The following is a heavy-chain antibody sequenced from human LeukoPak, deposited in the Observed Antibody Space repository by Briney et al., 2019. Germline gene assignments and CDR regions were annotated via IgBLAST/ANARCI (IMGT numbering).Heavy chain of an antibody. V-gene: IGHV1-46*01. CDR1: GYTFTNYC. D-gene: IGHD3-10*01. CDR2: IHPSGGST. Sequence: ASVKVSCKASGYTFTNYCMHWVRQAPGQGLEWMGLIHPSGGSTDYAQKFQGRVTMTGDTSTTTVYMELSSLRSEDTAVYYCARAYYQGAGTYYPPDYWGQGTLVTVSS. CDR3: ARAYYQGAGTYYPPDY. J-gene: IGHJ4*02.